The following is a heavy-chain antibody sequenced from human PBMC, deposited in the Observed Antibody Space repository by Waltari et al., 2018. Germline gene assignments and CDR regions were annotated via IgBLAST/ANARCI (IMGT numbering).Heavy chain of an antibody. V-gene: IGHV4-34*01. J-gene: IGHJ5*02. D-gene: IGHD3-22*01. Sequence: QVQLQQWGAGLLKPTETLSLTCAVYGGSFSGYYWSWIRQPPGKGLEWIGEINHSGRTNYNPSLKSRVTISVDTSKNQFSLKLSSVTAADTAVYYCARGRRITMTPWFGWFDPWGQGTLVTVSS. CDR2: INHSGRT. CDR3: ARGRRITMTPWFGWFDP. CDR1: GGSFSGYY.